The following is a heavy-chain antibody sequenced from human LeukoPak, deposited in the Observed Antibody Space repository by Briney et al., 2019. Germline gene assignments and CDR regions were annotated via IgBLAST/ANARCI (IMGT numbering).Heavy chain of an antibody. V-gene: IGHV3-11*01. Sequence: GGSLRLSCAASGFTFSDCYMSWIRQAPGKGLEWVSYISSSGNTIYYANSVKGRFTISRDNTKNSLYLQMNSLRAEDTAVYYCARGGYCNSTTCYFNDWFDPWGQGTLVTVSS. CDR1: GFTFSDCY. CDR2: ISSSGNTI. J-gene: IGHJ5*02. CDR3: ARGGYCNSTTCYFNDWFDP. D-gene: IGHD2-2*01.